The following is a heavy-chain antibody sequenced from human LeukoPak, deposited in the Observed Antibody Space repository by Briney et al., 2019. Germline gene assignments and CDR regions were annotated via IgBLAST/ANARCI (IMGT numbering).Heavy chain of an antibody. D-gene: IGHD6-19*01. CDR2: ISGSGDNT. CDR1: GFSFSSYA. J-gene: IGHJ4*02. Sequence: PGGSLRLSCAASGFSFSSYAMSRVRQAPGKGLEWVSSISGSGDNTYYAESVKGRLTISRDNSKNTLFLQMNSLIAEDTAVFYCAKRSGYTTGWFFDFWGQGTLVTVSS. CDR3: AKRSGYTTGWFFDF. V-gene: IGHV3-23*01.